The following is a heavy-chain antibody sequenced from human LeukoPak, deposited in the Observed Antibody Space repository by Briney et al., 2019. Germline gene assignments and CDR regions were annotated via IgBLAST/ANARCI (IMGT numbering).Heavy chain of an antibody. CDR3: ARENGNFYYLDY. CDR1: GGSISSYY. V-gene: IGHV4-59*01. J-gene: IGHJ4*02. D-gene: IGHD1-1*01. Sequence: SETLSPTCTVSGGSISSYYWNWIRQPPGKGLEWIGYIYYSGSTNYNPSLKSRVTISVDTSKNQFSLKLSSVTAADTAVYYCARENGNFYYLDYWGQGTLVTVSS. CDR2: IYYSGST.